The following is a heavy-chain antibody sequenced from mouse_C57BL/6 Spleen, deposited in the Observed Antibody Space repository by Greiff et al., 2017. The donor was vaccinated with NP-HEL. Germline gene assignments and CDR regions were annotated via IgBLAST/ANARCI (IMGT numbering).Heavy chain of an antibody. CDR1: GFTFSSYT. CDR3: ARSGSLDY. V-gene: IGHV5-9*01. D-gene: IGHD1-1*01. CDR2: ISGGGGNT. Sequence: EVQVVESGGGLVKPGGSLKLSCAASGFTFSSYTMSWVRQTPEKRLEWVATISGGGGNTYYPDSVKGRFTISRDNAKNTLYLQMSSLRSEDTALYYCARSGSLDYWGQGTTLTVSS. J-gene: IGHJ2*01.